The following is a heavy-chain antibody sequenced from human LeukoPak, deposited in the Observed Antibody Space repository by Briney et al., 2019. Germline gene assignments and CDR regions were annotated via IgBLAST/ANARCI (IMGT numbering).Heavy chain of an antibody. V-gene: IGHV3-30*03. CDR3: ARRRSPGVQLDGFDI. CDR2: ISYDGSNK. J-gene: IGHJ3*02. CDR1: GFTFTNAW. Sequence: GGSLRLSCEASGFTFTNAWMNWVRQAPGKGPEWVAVISYDGSNKYYADSVKGRFTISRDNSKNTLYLQMNSLRAEDTAVYYCARRRSPGVQLDGFDIWGQGAMVTVSS. D-gene: IGHD6-6*01.